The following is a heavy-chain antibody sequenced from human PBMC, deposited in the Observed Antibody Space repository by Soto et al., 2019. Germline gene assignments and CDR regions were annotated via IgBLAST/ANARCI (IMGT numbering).Heavy chain of an antibody. J-gene: IGHJ3*02. Sequence: ETLSLTCTVSGGSISSYYWSWIRQPPGKGLEWIGYIYYSGSTNYNPSLKSRVTISVDTSKNQFSLKLSSVTAADTAVYYCARVFYGSGILDAFDIWGQGTMVTVSS. CDR3: ARVFYGSGILDAFDI. D-gene: IGHD3-10*01. CDR1: GGSISSYY. CDR2: IYYSGST. V-gene: IGHV4-59*01.